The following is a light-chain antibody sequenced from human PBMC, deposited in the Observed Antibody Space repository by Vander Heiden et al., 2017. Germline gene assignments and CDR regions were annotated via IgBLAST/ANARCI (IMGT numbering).Light chain of an antibody. Sequence: EIVMTQSADTMPMSTGEAATLTCRPSHTMGNKLASYQQKPVQAPRLLIYDGSTRATGTPARFSGTGSGTEFTLTISNLQYEDFAIYYCQQYDNWPPLPFGGGNKVDIK. CDR1: HTMGNK. V-gene: IGKV3-15*01. CDR3: QQYDNWPPLP. J-gene: IGKJ4*01. CDR2: DGS.